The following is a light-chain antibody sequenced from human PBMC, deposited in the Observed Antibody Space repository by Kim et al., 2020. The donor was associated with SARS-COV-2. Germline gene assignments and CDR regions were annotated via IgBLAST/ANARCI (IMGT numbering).Light chain of an antibody. V-gene: IGLV2-14*03. J-gene: IGLJ2*01. CDR2: DVS. CDR3: SSYTSSSTQVV. CDR1: SSDVGGYNY. Sequence: QSIPITCTGASSDVGGYNYVSWYQQHPGKAPKLTIYDVSVRPSGVSNRFSGSQSGNTASLTISGLQAEDEADYYCSSYTSSSTQVVFGGGTQLTVL.